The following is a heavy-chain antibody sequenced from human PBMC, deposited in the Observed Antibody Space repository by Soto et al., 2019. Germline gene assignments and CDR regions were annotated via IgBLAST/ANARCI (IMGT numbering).Heavy chain of an antibody. D-gene: IGHD4-4*01. Sequence: QVQLQQWGAGLLKPSETLSLTCGVYGGYFHDDYWSWILQSPGKGLELLGEIKRSGNTYYNPSLGGRVSTSIDLSMHMFSLRLTSVTAADTAVYYCARGLTTVYLMRRYYAFDIWSQGTMVTVSS. CDR1: GGYFHDDY. J-gene: IGHJ3*02. CDR2: IKRSGNT. V-gene: IGHV4-34*01. CDR3: ARGLTTVYLMRRYYAFDI.